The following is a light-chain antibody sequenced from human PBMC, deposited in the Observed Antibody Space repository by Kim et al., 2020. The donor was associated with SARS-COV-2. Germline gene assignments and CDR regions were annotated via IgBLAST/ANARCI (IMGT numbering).Light chain of an antibody. Sequence: LSPGERATLSCRASQSVSSSLAWYQQKPGQAPRLLIYDASSRATGIPARFSGSGSGTDFTLTISSLEPEDFAVYYCQQRSNWPPYTFGQGTKLEI. CDR2: DAS. V-gene: IGKV3-11*01. CDR1: QSVSSS. J-gene: IGKJ2*01. CDR3: QQRSNWPPYT.